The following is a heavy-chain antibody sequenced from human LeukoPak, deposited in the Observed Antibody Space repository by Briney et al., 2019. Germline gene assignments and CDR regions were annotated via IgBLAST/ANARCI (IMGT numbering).Heavy chain of an antibody. CDR1: GFTFSSYS. J-gene: IGHJ4*02. V-gene: IGHV3-23*01. CDR3: AKGDVVTAIFPLDY. CDR2: ISGSGGTT. Sequence: GGSLRLSCAASGFTFSSYSMSWVRQAPGKGLEWVSRISGSGGTTYYADSVQGRFTIPRDYSKKTLFLQMSSLRAEDTAVYYCAKGDVVTAIFPLDYWGQGTLVIVSS. D-gene: IGHD5-12*01.